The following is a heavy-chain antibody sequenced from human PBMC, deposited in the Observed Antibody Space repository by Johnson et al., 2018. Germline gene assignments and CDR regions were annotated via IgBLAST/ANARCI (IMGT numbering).Heavy chain of an antibody. CDR2: ISGSSGSK. CDR3: ASETSFYYIRTYYPLGY. V-gene: IGHV3-21*01. D-gene: IGHD2/OR15-2a*01. CDR1: GFTFSTYT. Sequence: VQLVQSGGGLVKPGGSLRLSCAASGFTFSTYTMNWVRQVPGKGLEWVSSISGSSGSKFYADSVKGRFTISRDNAKNSLYLQMNSLRPEDKAVYYCASETSFYYIRTYYPLGYWGQGSLVTVSS. J-gene: IGHJ4*02.